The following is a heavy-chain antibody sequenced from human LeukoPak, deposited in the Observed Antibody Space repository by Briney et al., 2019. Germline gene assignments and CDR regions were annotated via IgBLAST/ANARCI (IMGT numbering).Heavy chain of an antibody. J-gene: IGHJ4*02. CDR1: GFTFSNYA. V-gene: IGHV3-64*02. Sequence: GGSLRLSCAASGFTFSNYAMHWVRQALGKGLEYVSAISNNGENTYCADSVKGRFTISRDNSKNTLYLQMGSLRAEDTAVYYCARDDQQLGRYFDYWGQGTLVTVSS. CDR3: ARDDQQLGRYFDY. D-gene: IGHD6-13*01. CDR2: ISNNGENT.